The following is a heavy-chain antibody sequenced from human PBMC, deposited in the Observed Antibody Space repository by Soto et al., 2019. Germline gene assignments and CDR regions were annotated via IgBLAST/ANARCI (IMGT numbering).Heavy chain of an antibody. J-gene: IGHJ6*02. D-gene: IGHD6-6*01. CDR1: GGSMRSRRDD. Sequence: NPSETMDLSCAVCGGSMRSRRDDGGWIRQPPGKGLEWIGSIYYSGSTYYTPSLKSRVTISVDTSKNQFSLKLSSVTAADTAVYYCARHSAARPPEALYGMDVWGQGTTVTVSS. CDR2: IYYSGST. CDR3: ARHSAARPPEALYGMDV. V-gene: IGHV4-39*01.